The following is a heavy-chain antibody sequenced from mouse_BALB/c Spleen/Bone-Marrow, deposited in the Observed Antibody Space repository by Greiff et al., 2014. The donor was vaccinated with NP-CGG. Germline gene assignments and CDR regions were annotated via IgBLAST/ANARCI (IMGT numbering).Heavy chain of an antibody. CDR3: TRDLYVGYSYYAMDY. CDR2: ITSGGSYT. V-gene: IGHV5-6-4*01. D-gene: IGHD2-3*01. CDR1: GFTFSSYT. J-gene: IGHJ4*01. Sequence: EVKLMESGGGLVKPGGSLKLSCAASGFTFSSYTMSWVRQTPEKRLEWVATITSGGSYTYYPDSVKGRFTISRDIAKNTLYLQMSSLRSEDTAMYYCTRDLYVGYSYYAMDYWVKEPQSPSPQ.